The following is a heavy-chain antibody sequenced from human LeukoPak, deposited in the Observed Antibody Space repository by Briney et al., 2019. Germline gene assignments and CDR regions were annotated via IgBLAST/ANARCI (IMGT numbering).Heavy chain of an antibody. CDR1: GGTFSSYA. Sequence: GASVKVSCKASGGTFSSYAISWVRQAPGQGLEWMGGIIPIFGTANYAQKFQGRVTITTDESTSTAYMELSSLRSEDTAVYYCARGPELQPDHYFDYWGQGTLVTVSS. J-gene: IGHJ4*02. D-gene: IGHD6-13*01. CDR3: ARGPELQPDHYFDY. V-gene: IGHV1-69*05. CDR2: IIPIFGTA.